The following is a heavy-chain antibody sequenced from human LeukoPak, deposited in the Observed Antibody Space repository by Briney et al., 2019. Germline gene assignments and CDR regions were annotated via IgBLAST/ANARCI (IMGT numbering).Heavy chain of an antibody. J-gene: IGHJ4*02. CDR2: IKQDGSEE. CDR3: ARGSSAGASLRHDY. CDR1: GFTFSSYW. Sequence: GGSLRLSCAAPGFTFSSYWICWVRQAPGKGLEWVANIKQDGSEENFVDSVKGRFTISRYNAKKSLYLQMNSLRAEDTAVYYCARGSSAGASLRHDYWGQRTLVTVSS. D-gene: IGHD1-26*01. V-gene: IGHV3-7*01.